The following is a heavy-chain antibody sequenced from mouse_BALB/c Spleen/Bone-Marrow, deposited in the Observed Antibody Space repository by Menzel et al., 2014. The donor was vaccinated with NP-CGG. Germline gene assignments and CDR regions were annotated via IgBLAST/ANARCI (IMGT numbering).Heavy chain of an antibody. CDR2: INPYNGAT. CDR1: GYSFTGYY. V-gene: IGHV1-31*01. J-gene: IGHJ4*01. Sequence: EVKLQESGPELVKPGASVKISCKASGYSFTGYYMHWVRQSHVKSLEWIGRINPYNGATSYNQNFKDKASLTVDKSSSTAYMELHSLTSEDSAVYYCARKELLITTVVATDAMDYWGQGTSVTVSS. D-gene: IGHD1-1*01. CDR3: ARKELLITTVVATDAMDY.